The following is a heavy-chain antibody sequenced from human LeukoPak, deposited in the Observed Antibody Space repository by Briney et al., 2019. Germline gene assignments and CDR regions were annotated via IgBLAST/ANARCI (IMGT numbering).Heavy chain of an antibody. Sequence: ASVKVSCKASGYTFTSYYMHWVRQAPGQGLEWMGIINPSGGSTSYAQKFQGRVTMTRDMSTSTVYMELSSLRSEDTAVYYCARGGSNLRSDYYYYMDVWGKATTVTDSS. D-gene: IGHD6-13*01. J-gene: IGHJ6*03. CDR3: ARGGSNLRSDYYYYMDV. V-gene: IGHV1-46*01. CDR1: GYTFTSYY. CDR2: INPSGGST.